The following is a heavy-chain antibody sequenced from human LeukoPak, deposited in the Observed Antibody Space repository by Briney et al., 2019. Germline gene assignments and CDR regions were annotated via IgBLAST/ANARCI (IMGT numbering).Heavy chain of an antibody. CDR2: ISGSGGST. CDR1: GFTFSSYA. V-gene: IGHV3-23*01. Sequence: GGSLRLSCAASGFTFSSYAMSWVRQAPGKGLEGVSAISGSGGSTYYADSVKGRFTISRDNSKNTLYLQMNSLRAEDTAVYYCAKGQYQLLYCFDYWGQGTLVTVSS. J-gene: IGHJ4*02. CDR3: AKGQYQLLYCFDY. D-gene: IGHD2-2*02.